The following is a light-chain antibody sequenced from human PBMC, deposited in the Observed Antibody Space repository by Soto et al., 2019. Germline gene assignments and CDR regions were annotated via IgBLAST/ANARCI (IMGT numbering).Light chain of an antibody. CDR2: SNS. V-gene: IGLV1-44*01. J-gene: IGLJ1*01. CDR3: AAWDDSLNGYV. Sequence: QAVVTQPPSASGTPGQRVTISCSGSSSNIGSNTVNWYQQLPGTAPKLLMYSNSQRPSGVPDRFSGSKSDTSASLAISGLQSEDEADYYCAAWDDSLNGYVFGSGTKLTVL. CDR1: SSNIGSNT.